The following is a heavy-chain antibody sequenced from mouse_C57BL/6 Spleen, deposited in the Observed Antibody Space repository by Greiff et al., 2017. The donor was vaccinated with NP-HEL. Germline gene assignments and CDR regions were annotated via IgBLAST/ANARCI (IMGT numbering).Heavy chain of an antibody. D-gene: IGHD1-1*01. CDR3: ARVLLRGSRDYATDY. V-gene: IGHV5-17*01. J-gene: IGHJ4*01. Sequence: EVKLVESGGGLVKPGGSLKLSCAASGFTFSDYGMHWVRQAPEKGLEWVAYISSGSSTIYYADTVKGRFTISRDNAKNTLFLQMTSLRSEDTAMYYCARVLLRGSRDYATDYWGQGTSVTVSS. CDR1: GFTFSDYG. CDR2: ISSGSSTI.